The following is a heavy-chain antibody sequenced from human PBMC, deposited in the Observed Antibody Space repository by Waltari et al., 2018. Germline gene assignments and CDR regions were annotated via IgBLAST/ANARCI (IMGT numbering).Heavy chain of an antibody. Sequence: EVQLVESGGGWVQPGGSLRRYCAASGFTFSSYSMNLVRQAPGMGLEWVSVIRSRGMSLYSASVVKGRFTIARYQAKKSLYLQMNSLRAEDTAVYYFARIKGYSSSWGQGTLVTVSS. V-gene: IGHV3-48*01. CDR2: IRSRGMSL. D-gene: IGHD6-13*01. CDR3: ARIKGYSSS. J-gene: IGHJ4*02. CDR1: GFTFSSYS.